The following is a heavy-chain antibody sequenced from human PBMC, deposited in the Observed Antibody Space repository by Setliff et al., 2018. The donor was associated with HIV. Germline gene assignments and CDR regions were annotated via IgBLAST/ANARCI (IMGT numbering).Heavy chain of an antibody. CDR1: GYTFTGYY. Sequence: ASVKVSCKASGYTFTGYYVHWVRQAPGQRLGWMGRIIPKSGGTNYAQNFQGRVTMTRDTSISTAYMELSRLRSDDTAVYYCARGSLLGYFDWLFPDWGQGTLVTVSS. J-gene: IGHJ4*02. D-gene: IGHD3-9*01. V-gene: IGHV1-2*06. CDR3: ARGSLLGYFDWLFPD. CDR2: IIPKSGGT.